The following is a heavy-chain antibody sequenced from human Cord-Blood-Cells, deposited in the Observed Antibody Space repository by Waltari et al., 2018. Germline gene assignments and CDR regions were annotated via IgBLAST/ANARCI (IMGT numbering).Heavy chain of an antibody. V-gene: IGHV4-34*01. Sequence: QVQLQQWGAGLLKPSETLSLTCAVYGGSFSGYYWSWIRQPPGKGLEWIGEINHSGSTNSNPALKSRVTISVDTSKNQFSLKLSSVTAADTAVYYCARRTRDYGGNYNWFDPWGQGTLVTVSS. D-gene: IGHD4-17*01. CDR1: GGSFSGYY. CDR3: ARRTRDYGGNYNWFDP. J-gene: IGHJ5*02. CDR2: INHSGST.